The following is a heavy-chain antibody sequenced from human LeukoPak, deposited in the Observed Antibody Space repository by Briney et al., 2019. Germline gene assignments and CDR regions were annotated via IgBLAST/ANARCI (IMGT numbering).Heavy chain of an antibody. V-gene: IGHV3-21*01. D-gene: IGHD1-26*01. Sequence: PGGSLRLSCAASGFTFRSYSMNWVRQAPGKGLEWVSSISTSRSYIYYADSVKGRFSISRDNAKNPLYLQMNSLRAEDTAVYYCARDLLGWELHYFDYWGQGTLVTVSS. CDR3: ARDLLGWELHYFDY. CDR2: ISTSRSYI. J-gene: IGHJ4*02. CDR1: GFTFRSYS.